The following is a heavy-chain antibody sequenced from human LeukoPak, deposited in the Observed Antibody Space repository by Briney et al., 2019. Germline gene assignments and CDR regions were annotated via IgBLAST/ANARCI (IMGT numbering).Heavy chain of an antibody. CDR3: ARDLSQYSSSWGDY. D-gene: IGHD6-13*01. Sequence: ASVKVSCKASGYTLTGYYMHWVRQAPGQGLEWMGWINPNSGGTNYAQKFQGRVTMTRDTSISTAYMELSRLRSDDTAVYYCARDLSQYSSSWGDYWGQGTLVTVSS. V-gene: IGHV1-2*02. J-gene: IGHJ4*02. CDR1: GYTLTGYY. CDR2: INPNSGGT.